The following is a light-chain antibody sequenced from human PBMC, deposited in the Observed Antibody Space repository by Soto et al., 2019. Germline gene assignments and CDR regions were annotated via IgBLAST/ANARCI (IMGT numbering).Light chain of an antibody. CDR1: QSISSSY. Sequence: EIVLTQSPGTLSLSPGERATLSCRASQSISSSYLGWYRQKPGQAPRLLIYGASSRATGIPDRFSGSGSGTDFTLTISRLEAEDFAVYYCQQYGSSFTFGPGNKVDIK. J-gene: IGKJ3*01. CDR2: GAS. CDR3: QQYGSSFT. V-gene: IGKV3-20*01.